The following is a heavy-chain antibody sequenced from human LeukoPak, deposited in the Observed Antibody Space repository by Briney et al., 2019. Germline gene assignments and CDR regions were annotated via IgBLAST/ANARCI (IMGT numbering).Heavy chain of an antibody. Sequence: ASVKVSCKASGYTFTGYYMHWVRQAPGQGLEWMGWINPNSGGTNYAQKFQGRVTMTRDTSTSTAYMELSRLRSDDPAVYYCAAGVRMPRNWFDPWGQGTLVTVSS. CDR1: GYTFTGYY. CDR3: AAGVRMPRNWFDP. J-gene: IGHJ5*02. CDR2: INPNSGGT. V-gene: IGHV1-2*02. D-gene: IGHD3-10*01.